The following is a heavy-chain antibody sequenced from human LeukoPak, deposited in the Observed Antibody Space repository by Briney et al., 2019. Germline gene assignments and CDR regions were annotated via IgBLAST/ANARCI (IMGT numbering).Heavy chain of an antibody. CDR1: GGSISSGSYY. CDR3: ARERVVPAAMVDY. J-gene: IGHJ4*02. Sequence: SETLSLTCTVSGGSISSGSYYWSWIRQPAGKGLEWIGRIYTSGSTNYNPSPTSRVTLSVDTSKNQFSLKLSSVTAADTAVYYCARERVVPAAMVDYWGQGTLVTVSS. D-gene: IGHD2-2*01. CDR2: IYTSGST. V-gene: IGHV4-61*02.